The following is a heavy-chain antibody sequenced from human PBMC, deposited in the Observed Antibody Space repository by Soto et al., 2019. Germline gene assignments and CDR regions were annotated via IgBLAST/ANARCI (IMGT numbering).Heavy chain of an antibody. CDR3: ARDFWGQVMDV. J-gene: IGHJ6*02. V-gene: IGHV3-21*06. D-gene: IGHD7-27*01. CDR1: GFSFSSYC. CDR2: ICGSSSPI. Sequence: QLVESGGGLVKSGGSLRLSCVASGFSFSSYCMNWVRQAPGKGLEWVASICGSSSPINYAESVKGRFTISRDNAKNSLFLEMSSLRDDDTAMYYCARDFWGQVMDVWGQGTTVTVSS.